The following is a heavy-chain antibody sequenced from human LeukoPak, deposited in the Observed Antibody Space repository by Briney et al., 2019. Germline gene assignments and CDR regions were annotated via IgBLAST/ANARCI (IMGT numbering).Heavy chain of an antibody. CDR1: RFPFSSFA. CDR3: ARDYPGNGWNGMDV. CDR2: IYSNGAST. V-gene: IGHV3-64*01. J-gene: IGHJ6*02. D-gene: IGHD4-23*01. Sequence: GGSLRLSCAASRFPFSSFAMHWVRQAPGKGLEFVSSIYSNGASTYYANSVKGRFTISRDNSKNTLFLQMGSLRAEDTAVYYCARDYPGNGWNGMDVWDQGTTVTVSS.